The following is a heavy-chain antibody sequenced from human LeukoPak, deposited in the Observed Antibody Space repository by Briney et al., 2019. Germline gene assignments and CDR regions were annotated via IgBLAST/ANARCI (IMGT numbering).Heavy chain of an antibody. CDR2: IYSGGTT. Sequence: PGGSLRLSCAASAFIVSSNYMSWVRQAPGKGLEWVSMIYSGGTTYYADSVKDRFTISRDNSKNTLYLQMSSLRAEDTAVYYCVKDRVRGDTAVVYDYWGQGTLVTVSS. J-gene: IGHJ4*02. CDR3: VKDRVRGDTAVVYDY. D-gene: IGHD5-18*01. V-gene: IGHV3-53*05. CDR1: AFIVSSNY.